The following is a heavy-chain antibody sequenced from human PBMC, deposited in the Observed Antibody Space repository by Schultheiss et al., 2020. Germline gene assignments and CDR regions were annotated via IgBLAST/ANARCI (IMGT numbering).Heavy chain of an antibody. CDR1: GFTFSSSW. D-gene: IGHD1-14*01. Sequence: GRSMRLSCAASGFTFSSSWMHWVCQAPEKGQEWVSAISGSGGSTYYADSVKGRFTISRDNSKNTLYLQMNSLRAEDTAVYYCARFPRTTGGDYWGQGTLVNVSS. CDR3: ARFPRTTGGDY. CDR2: ISGSGGST. J-gene: IGHJ4*02. V-gene: IGHV3-23*01.